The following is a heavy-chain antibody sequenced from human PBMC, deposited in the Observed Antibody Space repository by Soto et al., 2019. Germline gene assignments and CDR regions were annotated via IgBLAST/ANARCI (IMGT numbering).Heavy chain of an antibody. V-gene: IGHV3-30*18. D-gene: IGHD6-6*01. CDR3: AKDGLRNAHGIAARYGVDY. CDR2: ISYDGSNK. J-gene: IGHJ4*02. CDR1: GFTFSSYG. Sequence: GGSLRLSCAASGFTFSSYGMHWVRQAPGKGLEWVAVISYDGSNKYYADSVKGRFTISRDNSKNTLYLQMNSLRAEDTAVYYCAKDGLRNAHGIAARYGVDYWGQGTLVTVSS.